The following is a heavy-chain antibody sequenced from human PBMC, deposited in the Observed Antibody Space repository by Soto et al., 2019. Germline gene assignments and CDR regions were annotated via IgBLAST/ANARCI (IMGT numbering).Heavy chain of an antibody. CDR2: ISAYDGNT. V-gene: IGHV1-18*01. Sequence: QVQLVQSGGEVKKPGASVTVSCKASGHTLSNYGFNWVRQAPGQGLEWMGWISAYDGNTKYAQEFQGRVTMTTDTSTGTVYMELKSLRSDDTAMYYCARRFGLISGPGSYYVYSRGMDVWGHGTAVTVSS. CDR1: GHTLSNYG. J-gene: IGHJ6*01. D-gene: IGHD3-10*01. CDR3: ARRFGLISGPGSYYVYSRGMDV.